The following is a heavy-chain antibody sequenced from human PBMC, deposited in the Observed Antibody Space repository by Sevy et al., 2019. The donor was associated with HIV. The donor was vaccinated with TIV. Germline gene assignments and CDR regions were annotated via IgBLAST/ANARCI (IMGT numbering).Heavy chain of an antibody. CDR3: AREKVDTSMIFVEYYGMDV. CDR2: IRYDGSNK. Sequence: GGSLRLSCAASGFSFSSYDMHWVRQAPGMGLEWGAVIRYDGSNKHYGDSVKGRFTISRDNSKNALYLQMSSLRAEDTAVYYCAREKVDTSMIFVEYYGMDVWGQGTTVTVSS. V-gene: IGHV3-33*01. D-gene: IGHD5-18*01. CDR1: GFSFSSYD. J-gene: IGHJ6*02.